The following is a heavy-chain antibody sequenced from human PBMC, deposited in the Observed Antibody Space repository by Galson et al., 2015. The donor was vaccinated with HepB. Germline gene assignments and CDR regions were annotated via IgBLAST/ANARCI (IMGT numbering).Heavy chain of an antibody. CDR2: IIPIFGTA. J-gene: IGHJ6*02. V-gene: IGHV1-69*13. CDR1: GGTFSSYA. CDR3: AREFRKMATIFYYYYGMDV. D-gene: IGHD5-24*01. Sequence: SVKVSCKASGGTFSSYAISWVRQAPGQGLEWMGGIIPIFGTANYAQKFQGRVTITADESTSTAYMELSSLRSEDTAVYYCAREFRKMATIFYYYYGMDVWGQGTTVTVSS.